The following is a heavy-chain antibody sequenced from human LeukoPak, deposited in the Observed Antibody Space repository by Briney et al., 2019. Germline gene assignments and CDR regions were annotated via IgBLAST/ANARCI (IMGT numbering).Heavy chain of an antibody. D-gene: IGHD3-3*01. Sequence: ASVKASCKASGYTFTDYYFHWVRQAPGQGLEWMGWINPDSGGTGYADKFKGRVTLTRDRTISTVYMEMTSLRSDDTAIYYCVRDRNDFWSGFLYWGQGTLVTVSS. CDR1: GYTFTDYY. J-gene: IGHJ4*02. CDR2: INPDSGGT. CDR3: VRDRNDFWSGFLY. V-gene: IGHV1-2*02.